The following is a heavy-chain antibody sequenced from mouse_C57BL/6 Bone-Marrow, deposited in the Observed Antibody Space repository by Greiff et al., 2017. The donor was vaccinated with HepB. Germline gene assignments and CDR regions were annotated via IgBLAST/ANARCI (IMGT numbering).Heavy chain of an antibody. J-gene: IGHJ4*01. CDR3: ARGEIYYGYYYAMDY. CDR2: IYPGSGNT. V-gene: IGHV1-76*01. D-gene: IGHD2-2*01. Sequence: QVQLQQSGAELVRPGASVKLSCKASGYTFTDYYINWVKQRPGQGLEWIARIYPGSGNTYYNEKVNGKATLTAEKSSSTDYMQLSSLTSEDSAVYFCARGEIYYGYYYAMDYWGQGTSVTVSS. CDR1: GYTFTDYY.